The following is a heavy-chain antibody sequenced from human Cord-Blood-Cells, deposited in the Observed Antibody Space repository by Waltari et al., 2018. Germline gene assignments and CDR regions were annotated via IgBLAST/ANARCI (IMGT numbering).Heavy chain of an antibody. CDR2: MNPNSGNT. CDR3: ARGGTSGSYYYYYMDV. J-gene: IGHJ6*03. D-gene: IGHD1-26*01. Sequence: QVQLAQSGAEVKKPAAAVKESCKASGYTLSSSDLNWMRQATGQGLEWMGWMNPNSGNTGYAQKFQGRVTITRNTSISTAYMELSSLRSEDTAVYYCARGGTSGSYYYYYMDVWGKGTTVTVSS. V-gene: IGHV1-8*03. CDR1: GYTLSSSD.